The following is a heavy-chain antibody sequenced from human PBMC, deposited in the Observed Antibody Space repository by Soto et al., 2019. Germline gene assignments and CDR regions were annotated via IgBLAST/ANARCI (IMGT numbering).Heavy chain of an antibody. CDR3: ARRNPASILTGYYGTYNWFDP. CDR2: INHSGST. CDR1: GGSFSGYY. J-gene: IGHJ5*02. V-gene: IGHV4-34*01. Sequence: PSETLSLTCAVYGGSFSGYYWSWIRQPPGKGLEWIGEINHSGSTNYNPSLKSRVTISVDTSKNQFSLKLSSVTAADTAVYYCARRNPASILTGYYGTYNWFDPGGQGTLVTSPQ. D-gene: IGHD3-9*01.